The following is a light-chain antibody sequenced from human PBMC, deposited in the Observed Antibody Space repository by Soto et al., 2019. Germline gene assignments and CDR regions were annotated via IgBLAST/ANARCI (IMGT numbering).Light chain of an antibody. J-gene: IGKJ2*01. Sequence: EIVLTQSPATLSLSPGERATLSCRASQSVSNYLAWYPQTPGHAPRLLIYVASNRATGIPARFTGSGSGTDFTLTISSLEPEDFAVYYCQHRGDWPRTFGQGTKLEIK. CDR1: QSVSNY. V-gene: IGKV3-11*01. CDR3: QHRGDWPRT. CDR2: VAS.